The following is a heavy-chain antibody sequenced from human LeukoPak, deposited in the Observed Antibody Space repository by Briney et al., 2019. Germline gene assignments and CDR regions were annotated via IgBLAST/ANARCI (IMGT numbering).Heavy chain of an antibody. CDR1: GFTFSSYW. D-gene: IGHD1-26*01. V-gene: IGHV3-7*01. CDR2: IKQDGSEK. CDR3: VRGPLRAYSGSHFDY. Sequence: GGSLRLSCAASGFTFSSYWMSWVRQAPGKGLEWVANIKQDGSEKYYVDSVKGRFTISRDNAKNSPYLQMNSLRAEDTAVYYCVRGPLRAYSGSHFDYWGQGTLVTVSS. J-gene: IGHJ4*02.